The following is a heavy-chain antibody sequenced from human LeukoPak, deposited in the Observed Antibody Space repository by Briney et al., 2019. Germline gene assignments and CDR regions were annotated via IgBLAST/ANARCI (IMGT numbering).Heavy chain of an antibody. CDR2: IMPLFGTA. J-gene: IGHJ5*02. D-gene: IGHD4-17*01. V-gene: IGHV1-69*05. Sequence: GASVKVSCKTSGGTFNNSAISWVRQAPGQGLEWLGGIMPLFGTAGYAQKFQGRITITKDESTRTVYLQLTSLTSDDTAVYYCARDVHGDYGSGWFDPWGQGTLDSVSS. CDR1: GGTFNNSA. CDR3: ARDVHGDYGSGWFDP.